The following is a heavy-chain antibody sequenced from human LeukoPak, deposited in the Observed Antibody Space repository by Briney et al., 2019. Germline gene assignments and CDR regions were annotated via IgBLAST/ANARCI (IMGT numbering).Heavy chain of an antibody. CDR2: ISGSGGSL. J-gene: IGHJ4*02. V-gene: IGHV3-23*01. D-gene: IGHD1-1*01. Sequence: GGSLRLSCAASGFTLRDYAMSWVRQAPGKGLEWVSVISGSGGSLYYADSVEGRFTISRDNSKNTLYLQMNSLRAEDTAVYYCAKTSGSYWNHFDYWGQGTLVTVSS. CDR1: GFTLRDYA. CDR3: AKTSGSYWNHFDY.